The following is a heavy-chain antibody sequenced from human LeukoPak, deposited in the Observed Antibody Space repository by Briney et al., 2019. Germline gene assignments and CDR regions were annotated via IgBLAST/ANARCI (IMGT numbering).Heavy chain of an antibody. V-gene: IGHV3-64D*06. Sequence: GGSLRLSCSASGFTFSSYAMHWVRQAPGKGLEYVSAISSNGGSTYYADSVKGRFTISRDNSKNTLYLQMSSLSAADTAVYYCAKQLYSNGYRWFDPWGQGTLVIVSS. CDR3: AKQLYSNGYRWFDP. CDR1: GFTFSSYA. J-gene: IGHJ5*02. D-gene: IGHD3-22*01. CDR2: ISSNGGST.